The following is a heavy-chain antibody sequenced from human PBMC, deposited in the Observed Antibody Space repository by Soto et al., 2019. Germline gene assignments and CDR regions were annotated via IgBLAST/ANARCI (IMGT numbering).Heavy chain of an antibody. Sequence: QVQLMQSGAEVRKPGASVKVSCKASGYRFSDLGMHWVRQAPGQRLEWMGWIHAGNGNTKYSQKYQGRVTMTRDTSASTAYMELSSLTSEDTALYYCTISYCGSITCPGNFWGQGTLVTVPS. CDR2: IHAGNGNT. J-gene: IGHJ4*02. CDR3: TISYCGSITCPGNF. D-gene: IGHD2-21*01. CDR1: GYRFSDLG. V-gene: IGHV1-3*01.